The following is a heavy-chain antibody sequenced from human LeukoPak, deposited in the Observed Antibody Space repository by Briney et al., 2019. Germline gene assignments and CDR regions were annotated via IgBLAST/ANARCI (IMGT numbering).Heavy chain of an antibody. CDR3: SRSTIFEIGSDFDY. V-gene: IGHV3-7*01. Sequence: PGGSLRLSCAASGFTFSSYGMHWVRQAPGKGLEWVANIKQDGSEKYYVDSVKGRFTISRDNAKNSLYLQMNSLRAEDTAVYYCSRSTIFEIGSDFDYWGQGTLVTVSS. D-gene: IGHD3-3*01. CDR2: IKQDGSEK. CDR1: GFTFSSYG. J-gene: IGHJ4*02.